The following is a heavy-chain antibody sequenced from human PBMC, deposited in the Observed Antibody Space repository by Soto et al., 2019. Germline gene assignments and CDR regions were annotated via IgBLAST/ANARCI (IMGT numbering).Heavy chain of an antibody. CDR2: IYWDDDK. V-gene: IGHV2-5*02. CDR3: AHLNCDNYYGVDL. CDR1: GFSLSTSGVG. D-gene: IGHD2-21*01. Sequence: QITLKESGPTLVKPTQTLTLTCTFSGFSLSTSGVGVGWIRQPPEKALEWLALIYWDDDKRYSPSLKSRLPIPKDPSKNHVLLTMTTIAPVRTATDYGAHLNCDNYYGVDLRGQGTTVTV. J-gene: IGHJ6*02.